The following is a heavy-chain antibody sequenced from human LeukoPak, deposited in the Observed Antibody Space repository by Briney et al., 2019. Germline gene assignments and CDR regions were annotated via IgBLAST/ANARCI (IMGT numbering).Heavy chain of an antibody. Sequence: PSQTLSLTCTVSGASINSGSDYWTWIRQPAGKGLEWIGRIYTTGTTTYNPSLESRVTISKDTSNNRFSLKLSSVTAADTAVYYCARGSWDLSRVIPVRNAFHIWGPGTIVIVSS. V-gene: IGHV4-61*02. D-gene: IGHD1-26*01. CDR1: GASINSGSDY. CDR2: IYTTGTT. J-gene: IGHJ3*02. CDR3: ARGSWDLSRVIPVRNAFHI.